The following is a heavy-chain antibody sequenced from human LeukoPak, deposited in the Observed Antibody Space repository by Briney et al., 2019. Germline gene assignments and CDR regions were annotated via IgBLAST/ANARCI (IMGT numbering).Heavy chain of an antibody. Sequence: PGGSLRLSCAASGFTVSSYWMSWVRQAPGKGLEWVANIKQDGSEKYYVDSVKGRFTISRDNAKNSLYLQMNSLRAEDTAVYYCARSRIGWAGNYFDYWGQGTLVTVSS. J-gene: IGHJ4*02. CDR3: ARSRIGWAGNYFDY. CDR1: GFTVSSYW. CDR2: IKQDGSEK. D-gene: IGHD6-19*01. V-gene: IGHV3-7*01.